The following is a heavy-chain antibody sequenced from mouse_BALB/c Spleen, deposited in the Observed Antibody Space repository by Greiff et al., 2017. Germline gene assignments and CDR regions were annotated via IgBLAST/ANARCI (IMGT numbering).Heavy chain of an antibody. CDR2: IYPGDGDT. J-gene: IGHJ2*01. CDR3: ARGDYFDY. V-gene: IGHV1-80*01. Sequence: VQGVESGAELVRPGSSVKISCKASGYAFSSYWMNWVKQRPGQGLEWIGQIYPGDGDTNYNGKFKGKATLTADKSSSTAYMQLSSLTSEDSAVYFCARGDYFDYWGQGTTLTVSS. CDR1: GYAFSSYW.